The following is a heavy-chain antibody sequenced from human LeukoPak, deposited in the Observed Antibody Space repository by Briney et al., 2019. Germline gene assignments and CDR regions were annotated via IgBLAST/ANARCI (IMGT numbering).Heavy chain of an antibody. D-gene: IGHD3-9*01. CDR2: ISSSSSYI. Sequence: KPGGSLRLSCAASGFTFSSYSMNWVRQAPGKGLEWVSSISSSSSYIYYADSVKGRFTISRDNARKSLYLQMNSLRAEDTAVYYCARDLPYYDILTGYYLTVGVDYWGQGALVTVSS. CDR1: GFTFSSYS. V-gene: IGHV3-21*01. CDR3: ARDLPYYDILTGYYLTVGVDY. J-gene: IGHJ4*02.